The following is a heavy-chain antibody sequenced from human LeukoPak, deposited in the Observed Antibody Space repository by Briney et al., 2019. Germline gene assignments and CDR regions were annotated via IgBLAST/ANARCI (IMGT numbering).Heavy chain of an antibody. CDR1: GYTFTNYG. CDR3: ARDLVDGVGAPGAY. CDR2: INTYNGNT. D-gene: IGHD1-26*01. Sequence: ASVKVSCKASGYTFTNYGITWLRKAPGLGLKWIGWINTYNGNTNYAQKLQGRVAITTDTSTSTAYMELRSLRSDDTAVFYCARDLVDGVGAPGAYWGQGALVTVSS. V-gene: IGHV1-18*01. J-gene: IGHJ4*02.